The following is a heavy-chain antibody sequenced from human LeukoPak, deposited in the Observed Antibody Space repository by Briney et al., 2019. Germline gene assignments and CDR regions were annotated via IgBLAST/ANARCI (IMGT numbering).Heavy chain of an antibody. J-gene: IGHJ6*02. Sequence: GGSLRLSCAASGFTFSRYAVHWVRQAPGKGLEWVAVISSDGSEEYYADSVKGRFTISRDSSKNTLYLQMHNLRAEDTAVYYCARDWWGVQITSSIAAAEYYYYYGMDVWGQGTTVTVSS. V-gene: IGHV3-30-3*01. CDR1: GFTFSRYA. CDR2: ISSDGSEE. CDR3: ARDWWGVQITSSIAAAEYYYYYGMDV. D-gene: IGHD6-13*01.